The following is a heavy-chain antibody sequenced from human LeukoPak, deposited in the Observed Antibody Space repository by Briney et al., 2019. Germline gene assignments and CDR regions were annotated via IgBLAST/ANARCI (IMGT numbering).Heavy chain of an antibody. CDR1: GGFFSGYY. J-gene: IGHJ4*02. Sequence: SETLSLTCAVYGGFFSGYYWSWVRQPPGKGLEWIGEINHRGTTNYNPSLKSRVTMSVDRSKNQFSLKLSSVTAADTAVYYCARAGDSSGYCDSWGQGILVTVSS. D-gene: IGHD3-22*01. V-gene: IGHV4-34*01. CDR2: INHRGTT. CDR3: ARAGDSSGYCDS.